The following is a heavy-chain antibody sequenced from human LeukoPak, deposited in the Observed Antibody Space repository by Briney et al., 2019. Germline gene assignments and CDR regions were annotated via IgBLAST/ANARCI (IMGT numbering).Heavy chain of an antibody. CDR3: AREIFNPLGYCSGGSCYNWFDP. V-gene: IGHV1-69*13. Sequence: ASVKVSCKASGGTFSSYAISWVRQAPGQGLEWMGGIIPIFGTANYAQKFQGRVTITADESTSTAYMELSSLRSEDTAVYYCAREIFNPLGYCSGGSCYNWFDPWGQGTLVTVSS. CDR2: IIPIFGTA. D-gene: IGHD2-15*01. J-gene: IGHJ5*02. CDR1: GGTFSSYA.